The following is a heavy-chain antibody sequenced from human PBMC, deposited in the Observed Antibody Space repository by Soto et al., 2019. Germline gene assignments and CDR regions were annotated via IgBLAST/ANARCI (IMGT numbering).Heavy chain of an antibody. V-gene: IGHV4-39*07. CDR1: GGSVTNSSYY. Sequence: PSETLSLTCTVSGGSVTNSSYYWGWIRQSPGKGLEWIGSVYYRGRSYSKSSVKSRVTMSVDTSKNQFSLKLSSVTAADTAVYYCARDLGRAARPGAYYFDYWGQGTLVTVSS. CDR3: ARDLGRAARPGAYYFDY. J-gene: IGHJ4*02. CDR2: VYYRGRS. D-gene: IGHD6-6*01.